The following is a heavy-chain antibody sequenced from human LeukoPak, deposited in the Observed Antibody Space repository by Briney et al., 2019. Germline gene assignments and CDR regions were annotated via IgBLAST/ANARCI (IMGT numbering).Heavy chain of an antibody. V-gene: IGHV4-39*01. CDR3: ASQESRYSIAASET. CDR2: TYYSGNT. D-gene: IGHD6-13*01. Sequence: SDTLSLTCTVSGGSISSYYWGWIRQPPGKGLEWIGSTYYSGNTLHSPSLKSGVTIPVDTSKNQFSPKLSSVTAPDTAVYYCASQESRYSIAASETWGEGTLVTVSS. CDR1: GGSISSYY. J-gene: IGHJ5*02.